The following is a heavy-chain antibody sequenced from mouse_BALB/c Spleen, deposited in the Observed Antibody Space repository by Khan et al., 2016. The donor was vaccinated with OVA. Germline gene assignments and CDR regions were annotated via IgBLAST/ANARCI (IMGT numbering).Heavy chain of an antibody. J-gene: IGHJ2*01. Sequence: EVKLLESGPGLVKPSQSLSLTCTVTGYSITSDYAWNWIRQLPGNKLEWMGFISYSGNTNYNPSLKSRISITRDTSKNQFFLQLNSVTTEDTASYYCASFYGEYFDYWGQGTTLTVSS. D-gene: IGHD1-1*01. CDR3: ASFYGEYFDY. V-gene: IGHV3-2*02. CDR1: GYSITSDYA. CDR2: ISYSGNT.